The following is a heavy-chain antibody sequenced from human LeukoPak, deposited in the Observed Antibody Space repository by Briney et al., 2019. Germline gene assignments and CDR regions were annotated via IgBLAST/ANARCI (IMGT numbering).Heavy chain of an antibody. CDR3: ARDQSHYDILIEFDP. D-gene: IGHD3-9*01. J-gene: IGHJ5*02. Sequence: GASVKVSCKASGYTFTGYYMHWVRQAPGQGLEWMGWINPNSGGTNYAQKFQGRVTMTRDTSISTAYMELSRLRSDDTAVYYCARDQSHYDILIEFDPWGQGTLVTVSS. V-gene: IGHV1-2*02. CDR2: INPNSGGT. CDR1: GYTFTGYY.